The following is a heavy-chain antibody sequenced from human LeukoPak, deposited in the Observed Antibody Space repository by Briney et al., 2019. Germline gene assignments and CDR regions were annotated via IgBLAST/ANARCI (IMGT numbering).Heavy chain of an antibody. Sequence: ASVKVSCKASGYTFTSYYMHWVRQAPGQGLEWMGWISAYNGNTNYAQKLQGRVTMTTDTSTSTAYMELRSLRSDDTAVYYCAREVDGDYGIDYWGQGTLVTVSS. D-gene: IGHD4-17*01. CDR1: GYTFTSYY. V-gene: IGHV1-18*04. CDR2: ISAYNGNT. CDR3: AREVDGDYGIDY. J-gene: IGHJ4*02.